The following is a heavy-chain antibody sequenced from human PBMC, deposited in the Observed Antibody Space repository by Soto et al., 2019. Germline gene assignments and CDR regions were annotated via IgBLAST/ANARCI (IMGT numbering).Heavy chain of an antibody. CDR1: GFTFSSYW. CDR3: ARAALLHQTTPMVRGVINYYYMDV. Sequence: GGSLRLSCAASGFTFSSYWMSWVRQAPGKGLEWVANIKQDGSEKYYVDSVKGRFTISRDNAKNSLYLQMNSLRAEDTAVYYCARAALLHQTTPMVRGVINYYYMDVWGKGTTVTVSS. V-gene: IGHV3-7*01. D-gene: IGHD3-10*01. CDR2: IKQDGSEK. J-gene: IGHJ6*03.